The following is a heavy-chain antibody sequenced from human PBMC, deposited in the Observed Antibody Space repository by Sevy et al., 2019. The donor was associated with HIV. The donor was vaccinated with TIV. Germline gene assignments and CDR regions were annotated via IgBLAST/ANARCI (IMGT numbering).Heavy chain of an antibody. Sequence: GGSLRLSCAASGFTFSSYVMHWVRQAPGKGLEWVAVISYDGSNKYYADSVKGRFTISRDHFKNTVYLEMNSLTAEDTAVYYCARALNYYDSSDYWGQGTTVTVSS. CDR1: GFTFSSYV. CDR2: ISYDGSNK. J-gene: IGHJ4*02. V-gene: IGHV3-30*04. D-gene: IGHD3-22*01. CDR3: ARALNYYDSSDY.